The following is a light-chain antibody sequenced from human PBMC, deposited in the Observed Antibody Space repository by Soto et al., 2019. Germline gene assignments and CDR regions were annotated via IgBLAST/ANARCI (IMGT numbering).Light chain of an antibody. V-gene: IGLV2-14*01. Sequence: SVLAQPASVSGSPGQSITISCTGTSSDVGGYNYVSWYQQHPGKAPKLMIYDVSNRPSGVSNRFSGSKSGNTASLTISELQAEDEADYYCSSYTSSSTLDVVFGGGTKVTVL. CDR2: DVS. J-gene: IGLJ2*01. CDR1: SSDVGGYNY. CDR3: SSYTSSSTLDVV.